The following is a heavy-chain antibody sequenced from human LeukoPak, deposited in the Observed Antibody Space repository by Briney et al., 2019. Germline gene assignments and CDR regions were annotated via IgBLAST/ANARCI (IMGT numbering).Heavy chain of an antibody. CDR1: GGSISSSTYY. Sequence: SDTLSLTCTVSGGSISSSTYYWGWIRQPPGKGLEWIGSIYYSGATYYNPSLKSRVTISIDTSKNQFSLRLSSVTAADTAVYYCAGPGSGSYYHFDYWGQGTLVTVSS. J-gene: IGHJ4*02. V-gene: IGHV4-39*01. CDR2: IYYSGAT. D-gene: IGHD1-26*01. CDR3: AGPGSGSYYHFDY.